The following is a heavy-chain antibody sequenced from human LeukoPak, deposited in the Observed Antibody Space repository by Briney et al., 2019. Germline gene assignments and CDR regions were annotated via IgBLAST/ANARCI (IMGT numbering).Heavy chain of an antibody. D-gene: IGHD2-2*01. J-gene: IGHJ5*02. CDR2: ISGSGGST. V-gene: IGHV3-23*01. CDR3: AKEGDIVVVPAALWPDWFDP. Sequence: GGSQRLSCAASGFTFSSYAMSWVRQAPGKGLEWVSAISGSGGSTYYADSVKGRFAISRDISKNTLYLQMNSLRAEDTAVYYCAKEGDIVVVPAALWPDWFDPWGQGTLVTVSS. CDR1: GFTFSSYA.